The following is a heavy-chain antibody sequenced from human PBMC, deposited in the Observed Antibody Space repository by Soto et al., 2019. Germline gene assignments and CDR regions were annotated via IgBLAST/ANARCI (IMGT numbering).Heavy chain of an antibody. D-gene: IGHD2-2*01. J-gene: IGHJ4*02. CDR3: ARSPQDCSSTNCRAYFYY. CDR1: GFSFDNYA. V-gene: IGHV3-9*01. Sequence: EVQLVESGGGLVQPGRSLRLSCAASGFSFDNYAMHWVRQAPGKGLEWVSSISWNSGNADYADSVKGRFIISRDSAKNSLYLQMNSLRAEDTALYYCARSPQDCSSTNCRAYFYYWGQGTLVTVSP. CDR2: ISWNSGNA.